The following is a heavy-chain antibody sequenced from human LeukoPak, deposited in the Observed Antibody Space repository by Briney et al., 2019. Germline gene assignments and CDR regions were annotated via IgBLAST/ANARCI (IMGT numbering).Heavy chain of an antibody. CDR1: KSSLGNYW. J-gene: IGHJ4*02. Sequence: PGGSLRLSCVASKSSLGNYWMAWVRQAPGKGLEWVANIKHDGDEKYYVDSVRGRFTISRDNAENSLYLQMNSLRAEDTAIYFCARHMPAVGATPFDYWGQGTLVTVSS. CDR3: ARHMPAVGATPFDY. CDR2: IKHDGDEK. V-gene: IGHV3-7*01. D-gene: IGHD1-26*01.